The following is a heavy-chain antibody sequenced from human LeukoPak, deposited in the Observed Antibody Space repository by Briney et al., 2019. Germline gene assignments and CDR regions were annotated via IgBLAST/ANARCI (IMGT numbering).Heavy chain of an antibody. CDR1: GITFSTYN. Sequence: GGSLRLSCSASGITFSTYNMHWVRQAPGKGLEYVSAINSSGGSTYYAGSVKGRFTVSRDNSKNTLYLQMSSLRAEDTAVYYCVKPYDYWGQGTLVTVSS. CDR3: VKPYDY. J-gene: IGHJ4*02. V-gene: IGHV3-64D*06. CDR2: INSSGGST.